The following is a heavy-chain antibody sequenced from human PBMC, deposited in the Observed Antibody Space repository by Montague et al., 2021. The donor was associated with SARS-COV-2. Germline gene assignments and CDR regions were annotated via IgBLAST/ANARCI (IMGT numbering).Heavy chain of an antibody. Sequence: VKPTQTLTLTCTFSGFSLSTSGVGVGWIRQPPGKALEWLALVSWDDDNRYNPSVKRRVTVTKGTSESQVVLTMTNMDPVDTATYYCARRLYCSSTNCPYYFDKWGQGTLVIVSS. CDR2: VSWDDDN. D-gene: IGHD2-2*01. CDR3: ARRLYCSSTNCPYYFDK. CDR1: GFSLSTSGVG. J-gene: IGHJ4*02. V-gene: IGHV2-5*02.